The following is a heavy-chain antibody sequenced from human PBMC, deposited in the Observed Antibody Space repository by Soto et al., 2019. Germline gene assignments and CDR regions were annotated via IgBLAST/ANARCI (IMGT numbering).Heavy chain of an antibody. D-gene: IGHD2-2*02. CDR3: AGGGYCSSTSCYTDYYYYGMDV. V-gene: IGHV4-4*07. CDR2: IYTSGST. J-gene: IGHJ6*02. Sequence: PSETLSLTCTVSGGSISSYYWSWIRQPAGKGLEWIGRIYTSGSTNYNPSLKSRVTMSVDTSKNQFSLKLSSVTAADTAVYYCAGGGYCSSTSCYTDYYYYGMDVWGQGTTVTVSS. CDR1: GGSISSYY.